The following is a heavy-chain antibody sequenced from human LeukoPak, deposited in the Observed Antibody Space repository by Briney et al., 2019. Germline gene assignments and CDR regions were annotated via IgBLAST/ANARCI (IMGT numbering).Heavy chain of an antibody. CDR2: INPSGGST. Sequence: EASVKVSCKASGYTFTSYYMHWVRPAPGQGLEWMGIINPSGGSTSYAQKFQGRVTMTRDTSTSTVYMELSSLRSEDTAVYYCARGDSLGVWSGYYTGIGFDYWGQGTLVTVSS. J-gene: IGHJ4*02. D-gene: IGHD3-3*01. V-gene: IGHV1-46*01. CDR1: GYTFTSYY. CDR3: ARGDSLGVWSGYYTGIGFDY.